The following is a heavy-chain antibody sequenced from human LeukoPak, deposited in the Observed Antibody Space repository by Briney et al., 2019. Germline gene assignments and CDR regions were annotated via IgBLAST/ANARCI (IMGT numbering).Heavy chain of an antibody. CDR3: ARDGDGGSGNLAFDP. J-gene: IGHJ5*02. V-gene: IGHV1-24*01. Sequence: ASVEVSCKVSGYTLTELSMHGVRQAPGKGLEWMGGFDPEDGETIYAQKFQGRVTMTRDTSISTAYMELSRLRSDDTAVYYCARDGDGGSGNLAFDPWGQGTLVTVSS. D-gene: IGHD3-10*01. CDR1: GYTLTELS. CDR2: FDPEDGET.